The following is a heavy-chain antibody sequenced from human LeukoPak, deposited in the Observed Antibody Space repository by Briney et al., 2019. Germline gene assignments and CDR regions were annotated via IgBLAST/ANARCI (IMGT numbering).Heavy chain of an antibody. D-gene: IGHD3-10*01. V-gene: IGHV4-34*01. CDR2: INYSGST. J-gene: IGHJ4*02. Sequence: SWIRQPPGKGLEWIGEINYSGSTNYNPSLKSRVTISVDTSKNQFSLKLSSVTAADTAVYYCARHGNYYGSGSYYWGQGTLVTVSS. CDR3: ARHGNYYGSGSYY.